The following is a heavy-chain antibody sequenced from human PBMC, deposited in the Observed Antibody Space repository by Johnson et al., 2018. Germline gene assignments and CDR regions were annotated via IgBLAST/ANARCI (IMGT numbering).Heavy chain of an antibody. CDR3: ARGAYYDSSGYYARSMGAFDI. J-gene: IGHJ3*02. CDR2: IWFDGSNK. CDR1: GFTFSSYV. Sequence: QVQLVQSGGGVVQPGRSLRLSCAASGFTFSSYVMHWVRQAPGKGLEWVAVIWFDGSNKYYADSVKGRFTISRDTSKNTLYLQMNSLRAEDTAVYYCARGAYYDSSGYYARSMGAFDIWGQGTMVTVSS. D-gene: IGHD3-22*01. V-gene: IGHV3-33*01.